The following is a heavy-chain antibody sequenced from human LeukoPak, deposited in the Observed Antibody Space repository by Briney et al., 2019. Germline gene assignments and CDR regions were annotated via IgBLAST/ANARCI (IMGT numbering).Heavy chain of an antibody. CDR2: ITGGGSDT. CDR3: SRLIGSNWFDP. D-gene: IGHD3-9*01. J-gene: IGHJ5*02. Sequence: GGSLRLSCAASGFTFSNYALTWVRQAPGRGLEWVSSITGGGSDTYYRDSVKSRFTISRDNSKNTLFLLMNGLRADDTAIYFCSRLIGSNWFDPWGQGTLGTVSS. CDR1: GFTFSNYA. V-gene: IGHV3-23*01.